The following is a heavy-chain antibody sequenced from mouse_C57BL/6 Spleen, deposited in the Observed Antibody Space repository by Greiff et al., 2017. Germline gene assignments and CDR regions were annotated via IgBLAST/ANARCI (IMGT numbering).Heavy chain of an antibody. CDR3: ARRPYYYGSSYLFAY. V-gene: IGHV1-9*01. D-gene: IGHD1-1*01. CDR2: ILPGSGST. CDR1: GYTFTGYW. Sequence: QVQLQQSGAELMKPGASVKLSCKATGYTFTGYWIEWVKQRPGHGLEWIGEILPGSGSTNYNEKLKGKATFTADTSSNTAYMQLSSLTTEDSAIYYCARRPYYYGSSYLFAYWGQGTLVTVSA. J-gene: IGHJ3*01.